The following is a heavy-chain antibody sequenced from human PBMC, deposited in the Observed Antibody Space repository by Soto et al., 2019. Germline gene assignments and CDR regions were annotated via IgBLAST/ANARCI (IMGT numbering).Heavy chain of an antibody. CDR2: IDPSDSYT. CDR1: GYSFTSHW. Sequence: GESLKISCKGSGYSFTSHWISWVRQMPGKGLEWMGRIDPSDSYTNYSPSFQGHVTISADKSISTAYLQWSSLKASDTAMYYCARHLPYDFWSGADYWGQGTLVTVSS. V-gene: IGHV5-10-1*01. J-gene: IGHJ4*02. D-gene: IGHD3-3*01. CDR3: ARHLPYDFWSGADY.